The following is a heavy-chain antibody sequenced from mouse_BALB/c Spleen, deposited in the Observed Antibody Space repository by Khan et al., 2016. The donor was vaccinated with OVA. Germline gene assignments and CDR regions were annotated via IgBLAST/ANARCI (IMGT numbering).Heavy chain of an antibody. V-gene: IGHV2-6-5*01. CDR1: GFSLSDYG. CDR3: AKGVWSYYYTLDY. J-gene: IGHJ4*01. CDR2: IWGGGST. Sequence: QVQLKESGPGLVAPSQNLSLTCTVSGFSLSDYGVSGIRQPPGKGLEWLGVIWGGGSTYYNSDLKSRLSISKDNSKSQVFLKMSSLQSDDTAMFYCAKGVWSYYYTLDYWGQGTSVTVSS.